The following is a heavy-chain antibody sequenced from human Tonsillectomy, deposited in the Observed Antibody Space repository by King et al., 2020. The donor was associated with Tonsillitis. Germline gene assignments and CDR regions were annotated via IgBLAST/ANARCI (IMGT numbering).Heavy chain of an antibody. CDR1: GFTFSNYP. Sequence: VQLVESGGGVVQPGRSLRLSCAASGFTFSNYPMHWVRQAPGKGLEWVAVISYDGSNKYYADSVKGRFTISRDNSKNTLYLQMTSLRAGDTAVYYCARGGDERGTDYWGQGTLVTVSS. V-gene: IGHV3-30*01. CDR2: ISYDGSNK. CDR3: ARGGDERGTDY. D-gene: IGHD7-27*01. J-gene: IGHJ4*02.